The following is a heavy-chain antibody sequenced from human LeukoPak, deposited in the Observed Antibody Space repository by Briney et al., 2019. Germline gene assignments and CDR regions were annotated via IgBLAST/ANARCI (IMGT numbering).Heavy chain of an antibody. CDR2: IYAGGAT. CDR1: GFTVSSKY. D-gene: IGHD3-22*01. J-gene: IGHJ4*02. V-gene: IGHV3-53*01. Sequence: SGGSLRLSCAASGFTVSSKYMTWVRQAPGKGLEWVSVIYAGGATYYADSVKGRFAISRDNSKNTVYLQMNSLRAEDTAVYYCARDGYSDGYYYYDSWCQGTLVTVSS. CDR3: ARDGYSDGYYYYDS.